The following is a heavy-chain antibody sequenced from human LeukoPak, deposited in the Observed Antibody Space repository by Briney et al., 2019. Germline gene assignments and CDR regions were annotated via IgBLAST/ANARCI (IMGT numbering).Heavy chain of an antibody. Sequence: ASVKVSCKASGYTFTSYAMHWVRQAPGQGLEWMGWINAGNGNTKYSQKFQGRVTITRDTSASTAYMELSSLRSEDTAVYYCARDESSSWYAYFQHWGQGTLVTVSS. J-gene: IGHJ1*01. D-gene: IGHD6-13*01. CDR3: ARDESSSWYAYFQH. CDR2: INAGNGNT. CDR1: GYTFTSYA. V-gene: IGHV1-3*01.